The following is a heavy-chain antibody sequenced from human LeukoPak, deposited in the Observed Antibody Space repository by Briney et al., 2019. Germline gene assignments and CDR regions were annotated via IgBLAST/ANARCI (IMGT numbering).Heavy chain of an antibody. CDR2: INSDGSST. CDR3: AKDLLHYYDSSGYYPFDY. Sequence: PGGSLRLSCAASGFTFSSYWMHWVRQAPGKGLVWVSRINSDGSSTSYADSVKGRFTISRDNSKNTLYLQMNSLRAEDTAVYYCAKDLLHYYDSSGYYPFDYWGQGTLVTVSS. D-gene: IGHD3-22*01. J-gene: IGHJ4*02. V-gene: IGHV3-74*01. CDR1: GFTFSSYW.